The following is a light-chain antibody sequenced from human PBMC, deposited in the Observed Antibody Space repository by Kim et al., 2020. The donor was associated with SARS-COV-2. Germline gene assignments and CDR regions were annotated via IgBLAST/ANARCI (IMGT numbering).Light chain of an antibody. J-gene: IGKJ3*01. Sequence: SVGDRVNINGRGSQRSSNYLNWYQKKPGKATKLLIYAASNLQRGGPSRFSGRGSGTDFTLTIISLQPEDFATYYCQQSYATPLFTFGPGTKVDIK. CDR2: AAS. V-gene: IGKV1-39*01. CDR1: QRSSNY. CDR3: QQSYATPLFT.